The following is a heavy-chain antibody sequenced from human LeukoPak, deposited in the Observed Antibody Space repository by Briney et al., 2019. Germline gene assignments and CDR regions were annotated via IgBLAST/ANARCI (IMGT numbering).Heavy chain of an antibody. V-gene: IGHV4-34*01. CDR2: INHSGST. Sequence: SETLSLTCAVYGGSFSGYYWSWIRQPPGKGVEGIGEINHSGSTNYHPSLKSRVTISVDTSKNQVSLKLSSVTAADTAVYYCARGLRRLGYNWFDPWGQGTLVTVSS. D-gene: IGHD6-19*01. CDR1: GGSFSGYY. J-gene: IGHJ5*02. CDR3: ARGLRRLGYNWFDP.